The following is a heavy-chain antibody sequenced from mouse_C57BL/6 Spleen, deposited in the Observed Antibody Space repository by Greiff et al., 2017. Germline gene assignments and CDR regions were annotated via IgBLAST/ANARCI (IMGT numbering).Heavy chain of an antibody. D-gene: IGHD2-4*01. CDR1: GFTFSSYA. CDR3: TREDDYDEVFAY. CDR2: ISSGGDYI. Sequence: EVMLVESGEGLVKPGGSLKLSCAASGFTFSSYAMSWVRQTPEQRLEWVAYISSGGDYIYYADTVKGRFTISRDNARNTLYLQMSSLKSEDTAMYYCTREDDYDEVFAYWGQGTLVTVSA. J-gene: IGHJ3*01. V-gene: IGHV5-9-1*02.